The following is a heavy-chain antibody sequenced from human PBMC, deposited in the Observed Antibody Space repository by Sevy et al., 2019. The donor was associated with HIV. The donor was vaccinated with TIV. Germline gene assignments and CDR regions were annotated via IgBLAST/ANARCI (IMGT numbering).Heavy chain of an antibody. CDR3: ARTGEYYDILTGYYSGPFNY. Sequence: SETPSLTCAVYGGSFSGYYWSWIRQPPGKGLEWIGEINHSGSTNYNPSLKSRVTISVDTSKNQFSLKLSSVTAADTAVYYCARTGEYYDILTGYYSGPFNYWGQGTLVTVSS. D-gene: IGHD3-9*01. CDR2: INHSGST. V-gene: IGHV4-34*01. CDR1: GGSFSGYY. J-gene: IGHJ4*02.